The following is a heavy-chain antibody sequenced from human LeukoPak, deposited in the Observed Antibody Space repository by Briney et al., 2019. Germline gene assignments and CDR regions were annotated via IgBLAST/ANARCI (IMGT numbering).Heavy chain of an antibody. CDR3: ARDDYGDYAEPYYYYYGMDV. CDR1: GYTFTSYG. Sequence: ASVKVSFKASGYTFTSYGISWVRQAPGQGLEWMGWISAYNGNTNYAQKLQGRVTMTTDTSTSTAYMELRSMRSDDTAVYYCARDDYGDYAEPYYYYYGMDVWGQGTTVTVSS. V-gene: IGHV1-18*01. J-gene: IGHJ6*02. D-gene: IGHD4-17*01. CDR2: ISAYNGNT.